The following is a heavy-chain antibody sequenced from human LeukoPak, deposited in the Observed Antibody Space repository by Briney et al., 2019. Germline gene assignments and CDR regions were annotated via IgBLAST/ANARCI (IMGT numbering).Heavy chain of an antibody. J-gene: IGHJ4*02. CDR2: INAVNGNT. D-gene: IGHD5-24*01. CDR1: GSGFTSYA. V-gene: IGHV1-3*03. CDR3: SRAGGRDCYTFDY. Sequence: EASVTVSFTSSGSGFTSYAMHWVRQAPRQRGEGMEWINAVNGNTKYSQDSQGRGPITRETSTSTDHIELRSLRAVAMARYFFSRAGGRDCYTFDYWGEGTLVTVSS.